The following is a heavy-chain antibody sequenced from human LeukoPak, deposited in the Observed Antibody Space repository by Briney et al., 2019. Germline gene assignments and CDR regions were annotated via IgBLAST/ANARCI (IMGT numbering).Heavy chain of an antibody. J-gene: IGHJ4*02. CDR3: ARGVYFFDY. CDR1: GFTFSSHW. V-gene: IGHV3-74*01. Sequence: PGGSLRLSCTAPGFTFSSHWMHWVRQAPGKGLVWVSRSNSDGSSTIYADSVKGRFTISRDNAKNTLYLQMNSLRAEDTAVYYCARGVYFFDYWGQGALVTVSS. CDR2: SNSDGSST. D-gene: IGHD1-26*01.